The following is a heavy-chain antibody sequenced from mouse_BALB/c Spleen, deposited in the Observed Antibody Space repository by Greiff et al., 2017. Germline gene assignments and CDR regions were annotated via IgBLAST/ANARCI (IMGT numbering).Heavy chain of an antibody. CDR2: ISNGGGST. J-gene: IGHJ3*01. Sequence: EVQVVESGGGLVKPGGSLKLSCAASGFTFSDYYMYWVRQTPEKRLEWVATISNGGGSTYYPDTVKGRFTISRDNAKNTLYLQMSSLKSEDTAMYYCAGGGAYYRYEGFAYWGQGTLVTVSA. V-gene: IGHV5-4*02. CDR3: AGGGAYYRYEGFAY. D-gene: IGHD2-14*01. CDR1: GFTFSDYY.